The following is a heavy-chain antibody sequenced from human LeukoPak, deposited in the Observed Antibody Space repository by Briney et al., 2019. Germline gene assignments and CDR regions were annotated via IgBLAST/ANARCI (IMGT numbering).Heavy chain of an antibody. J-gene: IGHJ4*02. CDR3: SRVHPGDY. CDR1: GYTFTNYD. Sequence: GASVKVSCKASGYTFTNYDIHWLRQATGQGLEWMGWMNPNSGNTGYAQKFQGRVTMTRDTSISTAYMELSSLTSDDTAVYYCSRVHPGDYWGQGTLVTVSS. D-gene: IGHD7-27*01. V-gene: IGHV1-8*01. CDR2: MNPNSGNT.